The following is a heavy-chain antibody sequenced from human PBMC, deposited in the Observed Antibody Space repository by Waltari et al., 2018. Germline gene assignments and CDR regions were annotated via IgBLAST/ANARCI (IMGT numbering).Heavy chain of an antibody. D-gene: IGHD3-16*02. Sequence: ELRLVQSGSEVKKPGESLKLSCKDSGDKFRTYWIARVRAMAGKGLKWMGFIDVGYSDTRYSPYLRGQVTMSADKSINTAYPQWSSLKASDTAMYYCSRREHDYDYVGGSYRRVIDTFDIWGQGTRVTVSS. V-gene: IGHV5-51*03. CDR1: GDKFRTYW. J-gene: IGHJ3*02. CDR2: IDVGYSDT. CDR3: SRREHDYDYVGGSYRRVIDTFDI.